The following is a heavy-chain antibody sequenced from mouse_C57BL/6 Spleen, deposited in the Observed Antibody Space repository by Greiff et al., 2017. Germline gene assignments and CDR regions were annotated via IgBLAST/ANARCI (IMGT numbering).Heavy chain of an antibody. J-gene: IGHJ2*01. CDR1: GYTFTSYW. Sequence: HVQLKQPGTELVKPGASVKLSCKASGYTFTSYWMHWVKQRPGQGLEWIGKINPSNGWTNYNEKFKGKATLTVDKSTSTAYMQISSLTSEDTAVYYCARCCDGSSNYFDYWGQGTTLTVSS. D-gene: IGHD1-1*01. CDR3: ARCCDGSSNYFDY. V-gene: IGHV1-53*01. CDR2: INPSNGWT.